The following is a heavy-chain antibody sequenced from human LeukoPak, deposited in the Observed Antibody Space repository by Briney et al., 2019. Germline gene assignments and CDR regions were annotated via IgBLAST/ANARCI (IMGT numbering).Heavy chain of an antibody. J-gene: IGHJ2*01. CDR1: GFTFDDYA. D-gene: IGHD2-21*01. CDR3: AKDTLPAPGGENWYFDL. V-gene: IGHV3-9*01. Sequence: GGSLRLSCAASGFTFDDYAMHWVRQAPGKGLEWVSGISWNSGSIGYADSVKGRFTISRDNAKNSLYLQMNSLRAEDTALYYCAKDTLPAPGGENWYFDLWGRGTLVTVSS. CDR2: ISWNSGSI.